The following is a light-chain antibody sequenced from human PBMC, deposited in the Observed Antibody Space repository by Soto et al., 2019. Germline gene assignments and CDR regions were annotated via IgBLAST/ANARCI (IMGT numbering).Light chain of an antibody. J-gene: IGKJ1*01. CDR3: QQRSNWPPIT. CDR2: AVS. V-gene: IGKV3-15*01. CDR1: QNVGNN. Sequence: EIVMTQSPAILSVSPGERATLSCRASQNVGNNLAWYQQKLGQAPRLLIHAVSTRDTGIPARFTGTGSGTDFTIKVSSLQAEDFAVYYCQQRSNWPPITFGQGTKVDIK.